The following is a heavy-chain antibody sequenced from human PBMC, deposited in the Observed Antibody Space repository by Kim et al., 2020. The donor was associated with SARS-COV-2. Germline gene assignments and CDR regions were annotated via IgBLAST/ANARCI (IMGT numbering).Heavy chain of an antibody. CDR2: LTGSGGST. CDR1: GFTFRSYA. Sequence: GGSLRLSCAASGFTFRSYAMSWVRQAPGKGLEWVSTLTGSGGSTYYADSVKGRFTISRDNSKNTLYLQVNSLRADDTAVYYCAKDPEKQHDFWSGYSSAGLDNWGQGTLVTVSS. CDR3: AKDPEKQHDFWSGYSSAGLDN. D-gene: IGHD3-3*01. J-gene: IGHJ4*02. V-gene: IGHV3-23*01.